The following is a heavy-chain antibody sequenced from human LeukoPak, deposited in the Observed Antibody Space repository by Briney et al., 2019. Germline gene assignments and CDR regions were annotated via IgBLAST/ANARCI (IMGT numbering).Heavy chain of an antibody. CDR1: GGSFSGYY. CDR3: ARGGKARVVVVPAAIDY. V-gene: IGHV4-34*01. CDR2: INHSGST. D-gene: IGHD2-2*01. J-gene: IGHJ4*02. Sequence: SETLSLTCAVYGGSFSGYYWSWIRQPPGKGLEWIGEINHSGSTNYNPSLKRRVTISVDTSKNQFSLKLSSVTAADTAVYYCARGGKARVVVVPAAIDYWGQGTLVTVSS.